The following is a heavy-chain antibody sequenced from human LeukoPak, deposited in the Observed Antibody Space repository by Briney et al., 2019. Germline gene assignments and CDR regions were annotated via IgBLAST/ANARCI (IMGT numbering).Heavy chain of an antibody. CDR2: IYPGDSDT. J-gene: IGHJ5*02. D-gene: IGHD2-8*01. CDR3: ARLMEMDIVLMVYENWFDP. Sequence: GESLKISCRSSGHDFTSYWIGWVRQMPGKGLEWMGIIYPGDSDTRYSPSFQGQVTISADKSISTAYLQWSSLKASDTAMYYCARLMEMDIVLMVYENWFDPWGQGTLVTVSS. V-gene: IGHV5-51*01. CDR1: GHDFTSYW.